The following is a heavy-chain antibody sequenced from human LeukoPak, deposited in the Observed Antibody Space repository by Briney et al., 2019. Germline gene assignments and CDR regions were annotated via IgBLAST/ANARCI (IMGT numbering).Heavy chain of an antibody. V-gene: IGHV4-59*03. Sequence: SETLSLTCIVSGDSTSNFYWNWIRQSPGKGLEWIGNIHYSGSSVYNPSLKSRGTISIDTSRRQFFLKLNSVTAADTAVYFCALAPNSNWFDFWGPGILVTVSS. D-gene: IGHD2-8*01. J-gene: IGHJ5*01. CDR3: ALAPNSNWFDF. CDR1: GDSTSNFY. CDR2: IHYSGSS.